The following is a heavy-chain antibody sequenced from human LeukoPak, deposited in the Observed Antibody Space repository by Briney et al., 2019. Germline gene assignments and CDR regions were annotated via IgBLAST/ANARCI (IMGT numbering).Heavy chain of an antibody. Sequence: ASVKVSCKASGYTFTSYDINWVRQATGQGLEWMGWMNPNSGNTGYAQKFQGRVTMTRNTSISTAYMELSSLRSEDTAVYYCARNAAITGPGWGRPDDHWGQGTQVTVSS. CDR3: ARNAAITGPGWGRPDDH. D-gene: IGHD6-19*01. V-gene: IGHV1-8*01. J-gene: IGHJ4*02. CDR1: GYTFTSYD. CDR2: MNPNSGNT.